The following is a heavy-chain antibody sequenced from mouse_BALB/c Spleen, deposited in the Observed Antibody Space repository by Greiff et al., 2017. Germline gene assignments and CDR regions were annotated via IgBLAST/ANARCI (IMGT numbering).Heavy chain of an antibody. CDR1: GYTFTSYT. V-gene: IGHV1-4*02. CDR3: ARGDYWYFDV. CDR2: INPSSGYT. J-gene: IGHJ1*01. Sequence: QVQLKQSAAELARPGASVKMSCKASGYTFTSYTMHWVKQRPGQGLEWIGYINPSSGYTEYNQKFKDKTTLTADKSSSTAYMQLSSLTSEDSAVYYCARGDYWYFDVWGAGTTVTVSS.